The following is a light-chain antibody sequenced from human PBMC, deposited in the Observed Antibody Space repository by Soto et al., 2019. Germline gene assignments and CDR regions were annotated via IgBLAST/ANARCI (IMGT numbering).Light chain of an antibody. Sequence: EIVLTQSPVTLSLSPGEIATLSCSASQSVSSSYLAWYQVKPGQAPRLLIYDASSRASGVPARFSGSGSGTDFTLTISRLEPEDFAVYYCQQYGSSQLNFGGGTKVDIK. CDR1: QSVSSSY. CDR2: DAS. V-gene: IGKV3-20*01. CDR3: QQYGSSQLN. J-gene: IGKJ4*01.